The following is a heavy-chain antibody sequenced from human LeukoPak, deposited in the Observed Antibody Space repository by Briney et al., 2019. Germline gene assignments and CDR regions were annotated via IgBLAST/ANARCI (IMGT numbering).Heavy chain of an antibody. CDR1: GGSIRSYY. CDR3: ARDWVYCSGGSCYSLAAFDI. J-gene: IGHJ3*02. V-gene: IGHV4-59*01. Sequence: SETLSLTCTVSGGSIRSYYWSWIRQPPGKGLVWIGYIYYSGSTNYNPALKSRVTISVDTSKNQSSLKLSSVTAADTAVYYCARDWVYCSGGSCYSLAAFDIWGQGTMVTVSS. D-gene: IGHD2-15*01. CDR2: IYYSGST.